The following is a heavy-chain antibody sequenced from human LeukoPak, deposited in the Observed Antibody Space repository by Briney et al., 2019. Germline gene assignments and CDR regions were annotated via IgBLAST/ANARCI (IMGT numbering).Heavy chain of an antibody. J-gene: IGHJ4*02. D-gene: IGHD1-26*01. V-gene: IGHV3-48*02. CDR3: ARVRGVLGARDFDY. Sequence: GGSLRLSCAAPGFTFSNYGMSWVRQAPGKGLEWVAYISSSSSTIYYADSVKGRFAISRDNANNSLFLQMNSLKDEDTGVYYCARVRGVLGARDFDYWGQGTLVTVSS. CDR1: GFTFSNYG. CDR2: ISSSSSTI.